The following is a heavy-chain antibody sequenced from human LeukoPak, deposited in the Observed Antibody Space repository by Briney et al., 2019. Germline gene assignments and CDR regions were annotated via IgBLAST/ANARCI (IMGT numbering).Heavy chain of an antibody. CDR2: ISSSSSTI. J-gene: IGHJ6*03. Sequence: PGGSLRLSCAASGFTFSSYSMNWVRQAPGKGLEWVSYISSSSSTIYYADSVKGRFTISRDNAKNSLYLQMISLRAEDTAVYYCARGNYYYYYMDVWGKGTTVTISS. CDR1: GFTFSSYS. V-gene: IGHV3-48*01. CDR3: ARGNYYYYYMDV.